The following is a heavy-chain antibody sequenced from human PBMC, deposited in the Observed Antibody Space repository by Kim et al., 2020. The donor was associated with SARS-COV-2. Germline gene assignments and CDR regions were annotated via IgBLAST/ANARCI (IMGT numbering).Heavy chain of an antibody. J-gene: IGHJ3*02. CDR2: IIPILGIA. Sequence: SVKVSCKASGGTFSSYTISWVRQAPGQGLEWMGRIIPILGIANYAQKFQGRVTITADKSTSTAYMELSSLRSEDTAVYYCGRDRAPYCGGDCYSTDAFDIWGQGTMVTVSS. D-gene: IGHD2-21*02. V-gene: IGHV1-69*04. CDR1: GGTFSSYT. CDR3: GRDRAPYCGGDCYSTDAFDI.